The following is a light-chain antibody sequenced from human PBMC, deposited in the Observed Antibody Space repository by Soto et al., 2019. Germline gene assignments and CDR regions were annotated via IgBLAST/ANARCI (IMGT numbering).Light chain of an antibody. CDR2: DAS. CDR1: QDISNY. J-gene: IGKJ5*01. V-gene: IGKV1-33*01. CDR3: QQLNSYPQT. Sequence: DIQMTQSPSSLSASVGDRVTITCQASQDISNYLNWYQQKPGKAPKLLIYDASNLETGVPSRFSGSGSGPDFTLTISSLQPEDSATYFCQQLNSYPQTFGQGTRLEI.